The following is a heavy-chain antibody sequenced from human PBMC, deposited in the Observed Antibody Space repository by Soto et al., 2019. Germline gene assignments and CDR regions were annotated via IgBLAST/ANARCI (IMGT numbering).Heavy chain of an antibody. CDR2: ISGGGGST. CDR3: ATYDFCRGYYSSSFDY. V-gene: IGHV3-23*01. J-gene: IGHJ4*02. Sequence: GGSLRLSCAASGFTFSSYAMSWVRQAPGKGLEWFSAISGGGGSTYYADSVKARFTISRDNSKNTLYLQMNSLRAEDTSVYYFATYDFCRGYYSSSFDYWGQGTLVTVSS. CDR1: GFTFSSYA. D-gene: IGHD3-3*01.